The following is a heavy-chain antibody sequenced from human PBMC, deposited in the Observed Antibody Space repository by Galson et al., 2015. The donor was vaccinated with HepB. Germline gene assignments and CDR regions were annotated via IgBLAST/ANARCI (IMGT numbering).Heavy chain of an antibody. J-gene: IGHJ4*02. CDR2: ISGSGGST. Sequence: SLRLSCAASGFTFSSYAMSWVRQAPGKGLEWVSAISGSGGSTYYADSVKGRFTISRDNSKNTLYLQMNSLRAEDTAVYYCAAGPSGSPVGEQDYWGQGTLVTVSS. D-gene: IGHD1-26*01. CDR3: AAGPSGSPVGEQDY. CDR1: GFTFSSYA. V-gene: IGHV3-23*01.